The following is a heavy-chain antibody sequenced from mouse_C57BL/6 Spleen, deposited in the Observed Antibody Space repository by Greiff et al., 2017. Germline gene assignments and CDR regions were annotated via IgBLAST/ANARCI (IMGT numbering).Heavy chain of an antibody. CDR3: ARGGYYYGWGYYAIDY. CDR1: GYSFTSDAY. D-gene: IGHD1-1*01. Sequence: EVKLQESGPGLVKPSQSLSLTCSVTGYSFTSDAYWNWIRQFPGNKLEWMGYISYDGSNNYNPSLKNRISITRDTSKNQFFLKLNSVTTEDTATLYCARGGYYYGWGYYAIDYWGQGTSVTVSS. J-gene: IGHJ4*01. V-gene: IGHV3-6*01. CDR2: ISYDGSN.